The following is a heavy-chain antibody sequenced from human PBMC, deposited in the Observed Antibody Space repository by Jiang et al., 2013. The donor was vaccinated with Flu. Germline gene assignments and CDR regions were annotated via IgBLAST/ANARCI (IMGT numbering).Heavy chain of an antibody. Sequence: GLVKPSETLSLTCTVSGGSISNYYWSWIRQPAGKGLEWIGRMYIRGSTNYNPSLKSRVTMSLDTSKNQFSLNLKSVTAADTAVYYCARDHIGLDVWGQGTTVTVSS. CDR3: ARDHIGLDV. J-gene: IGHJ6*02. V-gene: IGHV4-4*07. CDR2: MYIRGST. CDR1: GGSISNYY.